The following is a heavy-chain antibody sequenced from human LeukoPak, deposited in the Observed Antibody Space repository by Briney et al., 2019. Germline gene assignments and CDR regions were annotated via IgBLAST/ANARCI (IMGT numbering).Heavy chain of an antibody. Sequence: SETLSLTCTVSGGSIGSYYWHWIRQPPGKGLEWIGYIYSTGSTNYNPSLKSRVTISVDTSKNQFSLKLNSVTAADTAIYYCARSTYSSSQWDYWGQGTLVTVFS. CDR3: ARSTYSSSQWDY. J-gene: IGHJ4*02. V-gene: IGHV4-59*01. CDR1: GGSIGSYY. CDR2: IYSTGST. D-gene: IGHD6-13*01.